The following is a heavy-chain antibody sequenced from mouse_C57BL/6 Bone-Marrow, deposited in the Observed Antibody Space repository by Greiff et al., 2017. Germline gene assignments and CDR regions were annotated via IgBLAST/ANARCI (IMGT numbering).Heavy chain of an antibody. D-gene: IGHD2-2*01. Sequence: DVKLVESGGGLVKPGGSLKLSCAASGFTFSSYAMSWVRQTPEKRLEWVATISDGGSYTYYPNNVKGRFTITRDNAKNNLYLQMSHLKSEDTAMYYGAREREYYGYGDYWGQGTTLTVSS. J-gene: IGHJ2*01. CDR2: ISDGGSYT. CDR3: AREREYYGYGDY. V-gene: IGHV5-4*01. CDR1: GFTFSSYA.